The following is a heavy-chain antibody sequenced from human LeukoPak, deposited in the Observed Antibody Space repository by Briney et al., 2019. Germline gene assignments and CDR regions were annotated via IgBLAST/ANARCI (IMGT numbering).Heavy chain of an antibody. D-gene: IGHD3-10*01. CDR3: ARVPLLWFGELFGGERFDY. CDR1: GYTFTSYG. V-gene: IGHV1-18*01. J-gene: IGHJ4*02. CDR2: ISAYNGNT. Sequence: ASVKVSCKASGYTFTSYGISWVRQAPGQGLEWMGWISAYNGNTNYAQKLQGRVTMTTDTSTSTAYMEPRSLRSDDTAVYYCARVPLLWFGELFGGERFDYWGQGTLVTVSS.